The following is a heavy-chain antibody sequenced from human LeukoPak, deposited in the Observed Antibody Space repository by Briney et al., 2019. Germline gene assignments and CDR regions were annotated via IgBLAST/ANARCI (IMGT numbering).Heavy chain of an antibody. V-gene: IGHV3-7*01. J-gene: IGHJ4*02. Sequence: GGSLRLSCAASGFTFSGSWMSWVRQAPGKGLECVANIMQDGSEQYYVDSVKGRFTISRDNAKNSLYLQMSSLGAEDTAVYYCATGLGGIWGQGTLVTVSS. CDR2: IMQDGSEQ. D-gene: IGHD3-16*01. CDR1: GFTFSGSW. CDR3: ATGLGGI.